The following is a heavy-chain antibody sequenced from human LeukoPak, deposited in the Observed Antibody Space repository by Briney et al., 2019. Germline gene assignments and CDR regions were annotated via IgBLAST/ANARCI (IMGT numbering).Heavy chain of an antibody. CDR3: ARLRWGPNDAFDI. Sequence: SETLSLTCIVSGGSISSYYWSWIRQPPAKGLEWIGYIYYSGSTNYNPSLKSRVTISVDTSKNQFSLKLSSVTAADTAVYYCARLRWGPNDAFDIWGQGTMVTVSS. J-gene: IGHJ3*02. D-gene: IGHD4-23*01. CDR1: GGSISSYY. V-gene: IGHV4-59*08. CDR2: IYYSGST.